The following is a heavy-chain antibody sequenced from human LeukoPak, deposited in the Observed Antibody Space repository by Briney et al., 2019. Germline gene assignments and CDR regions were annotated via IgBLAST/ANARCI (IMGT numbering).Heavy chain of an antibody. V-gene: IGHV4-59*01. Sequence: PSGTLSLTCTVSGGSISSYYWSWIRQPLGKGLEWIGYIYYSGSTNYNPSLKSRVTISVDTSKNQFSLKLSSVTAADTAVYYCARAFRYSSSWSAVWFDPWGQGTLVTVSS. CDR2: IYYSGST. D-gene: IGHD6-13*01. CDR1: GGSISSYY. CDR3: ARAFRYSSSWSAVWFDP. J-gene: IGHJ5*02.